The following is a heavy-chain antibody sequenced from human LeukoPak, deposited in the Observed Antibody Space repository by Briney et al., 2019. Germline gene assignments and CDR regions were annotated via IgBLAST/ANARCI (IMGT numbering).Heavy chain of an antibody. J-gene: IGHJ4*02. CDR2: ITGSGDST. D-gene: IGHD6-19*01. CDR1: GFTFNNYA. V-gene: IGHV3-23*01. Sequence: GGSLRLSCAASGFTFNNYAMTWVRQSPGKGLEWVSAITGSGDSTYYADSVKGRFTISRDNAKNSLYLQMNSLRAEDMALYYCAKGSSAWNEVFHFDYWGQGTLVTVSS. CDR3: AKGSSAWNEVFHFDY.